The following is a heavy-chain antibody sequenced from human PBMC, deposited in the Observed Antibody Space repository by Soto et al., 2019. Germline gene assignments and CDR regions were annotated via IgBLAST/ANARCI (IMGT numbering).Heavy chain of an antibody. V-gene: IGHV3-7*01. CDR1: GFTFSNYW. J-gene: IGHJ5*02. D-gene: IGHD2-21*01. CDR2: IKQDGSES. Sequence: SLRLSCAASGFTFSNYWMSWVRQAPGKGLEWVANIKQDGSESNYADSVKGRFTISRDNAENSLYLQMTSLRAEDTAVYYCASARHIGPWGQGTLVTVSS. CDR3: ASARHIGP.